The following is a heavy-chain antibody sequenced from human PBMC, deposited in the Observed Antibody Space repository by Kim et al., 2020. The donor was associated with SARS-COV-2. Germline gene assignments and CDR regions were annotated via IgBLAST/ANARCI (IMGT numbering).Heavy chain of an antibody. CDR2: INPNSGGT. CDR1: GYTFTGYY. CDR3: ARVNPAAGATWYVDL. V-gene: IGHV1-2*04. D-gene: IGHD6-13*01. Sequence: ASVKVACKASGYTFTGYYMHWVRQAPGQGLEWMGWINPNSGGTNYAQKFQGWVTMTRDTSISTAYMELSRLRSDDTAVYYCARVNPAAGATWYVDLWGRGTLVTVSS. J-gene: IGHJ2*01.